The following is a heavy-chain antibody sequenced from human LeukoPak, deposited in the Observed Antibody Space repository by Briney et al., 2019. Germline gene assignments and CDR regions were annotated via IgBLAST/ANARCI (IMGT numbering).Heavy chain of an antibody. CDR2: ITNSSSYT. V-gene: IGHV3-21*01. J-gene: IGHJ6*03. Sequence: GGSLTLSCEASGFSFSSYNMDWVRQTPGKGLEWISSITNSSSYTLYADSVKGRFTISRDNARNSLYLQMNSLGPEDTAVYYCARDPYSGNYGNYYYYYMDVWGKGTTVTISS. CDR1: GFSFSSYN. D-gene: IGHD1-26*01. CDR3: ARDPYSGNYGNYYYYYMDV.